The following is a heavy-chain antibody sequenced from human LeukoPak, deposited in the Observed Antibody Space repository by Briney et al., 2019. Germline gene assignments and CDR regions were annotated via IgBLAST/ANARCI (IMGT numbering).Heavy chain of an antibody. J-gene: IGHJ5*02. CDR1: EFRVSRNY. CDR2: VYDDDST. D-gene: IGHD3/OR15-3a*01. V-gene: IGHV3-66*02. CDR3: AGTTAGLFKWFDP. Sequence: GSLRLSCGASEFRVSRNYMCSFSQAPAGEGEWGSGVYDDDSTYYAASVQGRFTISRHNYKTKLYLQMNSLRVEDAALYYCAGTTAGLFKWFDPWGQGTLVTVSS.